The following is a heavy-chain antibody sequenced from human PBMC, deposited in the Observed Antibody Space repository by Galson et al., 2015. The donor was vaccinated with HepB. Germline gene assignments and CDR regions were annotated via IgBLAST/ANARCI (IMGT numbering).Heavy chain of an antibody. Sequence: SLRLSCAASGFTFSSYAMSWVRQAPGKGLEWVSAISGSGGSTYYADSVKGRFTISRDNSKNTLYLQMNSLRAEDTAVYYCAKDQWGEYNWNDKLPYYYYGMDVWGQGTTVTVSS. CDR1: GFTFSSYA. V-gene: IGHV3-23*01. CDR3: AKDQWGEYNWNDKLPYYYYGMDV. CDR2: ISGSGGST. D-gene: IGHD1-20*01. J-gene: IGHJ6*02.